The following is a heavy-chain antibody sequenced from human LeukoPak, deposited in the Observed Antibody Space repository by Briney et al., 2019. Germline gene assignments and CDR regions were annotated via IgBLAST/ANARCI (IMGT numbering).Heavy chain of an antibody. J-gene: IGHJ5*02. V-gene: IGHV3-9*01. D-gene: IGHD3-10*01. CDR1: GFTFDDYA. CDR2: ISWNSDKI. Sequence: GGSLRLSCAASGFTFDDYAMHWVRQAPGKGLEWVSGISWNSDKIVYADSVKGRFTISRDNAKNSLYLQMNSLRPEDTALYYCAKDGLYASGLGNWFDPWGQGTLVTVSS. CDR3: AKDGLYASGLGNWFDP.